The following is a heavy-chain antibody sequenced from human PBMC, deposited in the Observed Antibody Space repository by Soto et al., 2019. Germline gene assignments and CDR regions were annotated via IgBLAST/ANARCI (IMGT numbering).Heavy chain of an antibody. J-gene: IGHJ4*02. D-gene: IGHD1-1*01. CDR2: ISAYNGNT. V-gene: IGHV1-18*04. CDR3: ARDVARIGLETIDY. CDR1: GYTFTSYG. Sequence: GASVKVSCKASGYTFTSYGISWVRQAPGQGLEWMGWISAYNGNTNYAQKLQGRVTMTTDTSTSTAYMELRSLRSDDTAVYYCARDVARIGLETIDYWGQATLVTVYS.